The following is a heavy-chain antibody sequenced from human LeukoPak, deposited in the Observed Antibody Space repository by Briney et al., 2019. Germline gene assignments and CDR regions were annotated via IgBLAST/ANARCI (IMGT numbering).Heavy chain of an antibody. D-gene: IGHD5-18*01. Sequence: SETLSLTCRVYGGSFSGYSWSWIRQPPGKGLEWIGEINYSGNINYKPSLKSRIIISADRSRNQFSLTLRSVTAADTAFYYCASYRYGFRGMDSWGRGTQLTVSS. CDR2: INYSGNI. V-gene: IGHV4-34*01. J-gene: IGHJ4*02. CDR3: ASYRYGFRGMDS. CDR1: GGSFSGYS.